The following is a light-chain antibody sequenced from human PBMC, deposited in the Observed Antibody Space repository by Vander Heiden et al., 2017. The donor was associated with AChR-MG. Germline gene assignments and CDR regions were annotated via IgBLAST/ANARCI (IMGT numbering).Light chain of an antibody. CDR2: LGS. Sequence: DIVMTQSQLSLPVTAGEPASISCRSSQSLLHSNGYNYLDWYLQKPGQSPQLLTYLGSNRASGVPERFSGSGSGTDFTLKISRVEAEDVGVYYCMQALQTPPMYTFGQGTKLEIK. CDR1: QSLLHSNGYNY. CDR3: MQALQTPPMYT. V-gene: IGKV2-28*01. J-gene: IGKJ2*01.